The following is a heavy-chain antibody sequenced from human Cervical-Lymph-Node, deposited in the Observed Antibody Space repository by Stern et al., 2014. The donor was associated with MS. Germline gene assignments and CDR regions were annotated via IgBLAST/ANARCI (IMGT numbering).Heavy chain of an antibody. J-gene: IGHJ4*02. CDR2: IDTEGRST. D-gene: IGHD5-18*01. CDR1: GFTFSSFW. CDR3: ARDGYGGLDY. Sequence: EVQLVESGGDLVQPGRSLRLSCAASGFTFSSFWMHWVRQAPGIGLVWLSIIDTEGRSTTYADAVKGRFTVSRDNAKNTLYLQLNSVRAEDTAVYYCARDGYGGLDYWGQGTLVTVTS. V-gene: IGHV3-74*01.